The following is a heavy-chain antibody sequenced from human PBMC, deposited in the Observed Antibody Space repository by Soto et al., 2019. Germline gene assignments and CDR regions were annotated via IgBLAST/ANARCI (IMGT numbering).Heavy chain of an antibody. CDR1: GFSLSTSVEG. D-gene: IGHD3-22*01. CDR2: IDWNADN. J-gene: IGHJ4*02. V-gene: IGHV2-5*01. Sequence: SGPTLVNRAQALTLTCTFPGFSLSTSVEGVGWIRRPRGKALEWLALIDWNADNRYSPALKSMLTITKYTSKNQVVLTMTNMDHVDTATYYCARLIDYYDSSGYYSGLDYSGQGTLVTVSS. CDR3: ARLIDYYDSSGYYSGLDY.